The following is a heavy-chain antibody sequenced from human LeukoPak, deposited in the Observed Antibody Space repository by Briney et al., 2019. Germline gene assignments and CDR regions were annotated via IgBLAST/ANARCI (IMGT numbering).Heavy chain of an antibody. CDR2: IRYDGSNK. V-gene: IGHV3-30*02. Sequence: GGSLRLSCAASGFTFSSYGMHWVRQAPGKGLEWVAFIRYDGSNKYYADSVKGRFTISRDNSKNTLYLQMNSLRAEDTAVYYWAGASTTAPGAFDIWGQGTMVTVSS. D-gene: IGHD1-1*01. CDR1: GFTFSSYG. J-gene: IGHJ3*02. CDR3: AGASTTAPGAFDI.